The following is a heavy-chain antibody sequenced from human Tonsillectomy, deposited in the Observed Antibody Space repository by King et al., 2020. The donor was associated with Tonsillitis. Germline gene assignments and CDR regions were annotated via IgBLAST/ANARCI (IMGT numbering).Heavy chain of an antibody. J-gene: IGHJ4*02. CDR2: IYYSGST. V-gene: IGHV4-30-4*01. CDR3: APYDSSGYYSNRIDS. D-gene: IGHD3-22*01. CDR1: GGSISSGDYY. Sequence: QLQESGPGLVKPSQTLSLTCTVSGGSISSGDYYWSWIRQPPGKGLEWIGHIYYSGSTYYNPSLKSRLTISVDTSKNQFSLKLTSVTAADTAVYYCAPYDSSGYYSNRIDSWGQGTLVTVSS.